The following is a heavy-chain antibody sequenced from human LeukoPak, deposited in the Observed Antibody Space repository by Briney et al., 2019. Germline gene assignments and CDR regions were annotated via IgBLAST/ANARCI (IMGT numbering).Heavy chain of an antibody. J-gene: IGHJ6*03. Sequence: SETLSLTCTVSGGSISSSSYYWGWIRQPPGKGLEWIGSIYYSGSTYYNPSLKSRVTISVDTSKNQFSLKLSSVTAADTAVYYCARDRDGFSSDNYMDVWGKGTTVTVSS. CDR3: ARDRDGFSSDNYMDV. D-gene: IGHD5-24*01. V-gene: IGHV4-39*07. CDR2: IYYSGST. CDR1: GGSISSSSYY.